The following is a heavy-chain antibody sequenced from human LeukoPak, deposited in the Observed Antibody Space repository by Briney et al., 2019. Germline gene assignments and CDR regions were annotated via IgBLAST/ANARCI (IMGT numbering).Heavy chain of an antibody. D-gene: IGHD2-2*01. J-gene: IGHJ4*02. CDR2: INHSGST. CDR1: GGSFSGYY. V-gene: IGHV4-34*01. CDR3: ARRKYSLYCSSTSCHPRGPFDY. Sequence: SETLSLTCAVYGGSFSGYYWTWIRQPPGEGLEWIGEINHSGSTNYNPSLKSRVTISVDTSKNQFSLKLSSVTAADTAVYYCARRKYSLYCSSTSCHPRGPFDYWGQGTLVTVSS.